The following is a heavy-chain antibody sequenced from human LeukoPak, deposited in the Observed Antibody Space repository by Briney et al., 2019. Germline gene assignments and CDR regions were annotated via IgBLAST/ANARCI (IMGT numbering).Heavy chain of an antibody. CDR3: AREGGEWELLRTFDY. CDR1: GFTFSSYS. Sequence: GGSLRLSCAASGFTFSSYSMNWVRQAPGKGLEWVSSINSDSNYIYYADSVKGRFTISRDNAKNSLYLQMNSLRAEDTAVYYCAREGGEWELLRTFDYWGQGTLVTVSS. J-gene: IGHJ4*02. D-gene: IGHD1-26*01. CDR2: INSDSNYI. V-gene: IGHV3-21*01.